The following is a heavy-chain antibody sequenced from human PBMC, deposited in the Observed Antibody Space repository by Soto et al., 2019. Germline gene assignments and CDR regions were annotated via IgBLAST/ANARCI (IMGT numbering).Heavy chain of an antibody. V-gene: IGHV4-59*01. Sequence: PSETLSLTCTVSGGSIRSYYWSWIRQPPGKGLEWIGYIYYNGSTDSNPSLKSRVTISLDMSKNHVSLILKSVNIADSVIYYCARGHFDSRGYSNALDYWGQGIQVTAPQ. J-gene: IGHJ4*02. D-gene: IGHD3-22*01. CDR2: IYYNGST. CDR1: GGSIRSYY. CDR3: ARGHFDSRGYSNALDY.